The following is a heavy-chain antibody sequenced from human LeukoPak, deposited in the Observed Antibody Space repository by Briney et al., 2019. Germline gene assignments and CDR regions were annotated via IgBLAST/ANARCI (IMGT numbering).Heavy chain of an antibody. CDR1: GGSFSGYY. Sequence: SETLSLTCAVYGGSFSGYYWSWIRQPPGKGLEWIGEINHSGSTNYNPSIKSRVTISVDTSKNQFSLKLGTVTAADSAVYYCARGCIADSPFPVDYWGQGTLGTVSS. CDR3: ARGCIADSPFPVDY. J-gene: IGHJ4*02. V-gene: IGHV4-34*01. CDR2: INHSGST. D-gene: IGHD6-6*01.